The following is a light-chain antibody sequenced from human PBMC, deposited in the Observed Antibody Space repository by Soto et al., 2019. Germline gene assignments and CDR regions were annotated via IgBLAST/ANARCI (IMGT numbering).Light chain of an antibody. CDR3: QQYNSYWT. Sequence: DIQMTQSPSTLSASVGDRVTITCRASQSISSWLAWYQQKPGKAPKLLIYKASSLDSGVPSRFSGSVSGTEFTLTISSLQPDDFATYYCQQYNSYWTFGQGTKVEIK. CDR2: KAS. J-gene: IGKJ1*01. V-gene: IGKV1-5*03. CDR1: QSISSW.